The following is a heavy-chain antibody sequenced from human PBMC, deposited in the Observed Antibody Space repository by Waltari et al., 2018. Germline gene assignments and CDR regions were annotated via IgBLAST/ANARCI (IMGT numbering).Heavy chain of an antibody. V-gene: IGHV4-38-2*01. Sequence: QVQLQESGPGLVKPSETLSLTCAVSGYSISSGYYWGWIRQPPGKGLEWIGSIYHSGSTYYNPSLKSRVTISVDTSKNQFSLKLSSVTAADTAVYYCARAFFDYWGQGTLVTVSS. J-gene: IGHJ4*02. CDR2: IYHSGST. CDR3: ARAFFDY. CDR1: GYSISSGYY.